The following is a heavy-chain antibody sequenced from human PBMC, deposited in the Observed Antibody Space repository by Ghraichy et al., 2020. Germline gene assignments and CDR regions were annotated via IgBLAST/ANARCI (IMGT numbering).Heavy chain of an antibody. V-gene: IGHV3-7*03. Sequence: GGSLRLSCSASGFTFSSYWMSWVRQAPGKGLEWVANINQDESGKYYVDSVKGRFTISRDNAKNSVYLQMNSLRAEDTAVYYCARENGYYGDYFDYWGQGTLVTVSS. J-gene: IGHJ4*02. CDR1: GFTFSSYW. CDR3: ARENGYYGDYFDY. D-gene: IGHD4-17*01. CDR2: INQDESGK.